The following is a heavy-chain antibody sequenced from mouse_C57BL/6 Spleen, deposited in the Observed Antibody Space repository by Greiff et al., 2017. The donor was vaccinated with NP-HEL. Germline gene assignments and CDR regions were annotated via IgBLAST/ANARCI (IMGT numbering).Heavy chain of an antibody. V-gene: IGHV10-1*01. CDR2: IRSKSNNYAT. D-gene: IGHD2-12*01. J-gene: IGHJ4*01. CDR3: VRVTTEDYYAMDY. CDR1: GFSFNTYA. Sequence: DAGGGLVQPKGSLKLSCAASGFSFNTYAMNWVRQAPGKGLEGAARIRSKSNNYATYYADSVKDRFTISRDDSESMLDLQMNNLKTEDTAMYYGVRVTTEDYYAMDYWGQGTSVTVSS.